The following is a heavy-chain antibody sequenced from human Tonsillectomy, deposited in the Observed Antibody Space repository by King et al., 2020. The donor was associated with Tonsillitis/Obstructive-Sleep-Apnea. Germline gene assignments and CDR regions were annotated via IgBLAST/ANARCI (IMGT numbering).Heavy chain of an antibody. CDR2: IKQDGSEK. J-gene: IGHJ2*01. V-gene: IGHV3-7*03. Sequence: VQLVQSGGGLVQPGGSLRLSCAASGFTFSTYWMSWVRQAPGKGLEWVANIKQDGSEKYYVDSVKGRFTISRDNAKNSLYLQMNSLRAEDTAVYYCARDSVASTATPDKTQRTRVRMRYALSAGVGCLCCVRWAGVGSGPYGGACSGGATPPPPSPPRRPRASPASAGARGR. CDR3: ARDSVASTATPDKTQRTRVRMRYALSAGVGCLCCVRWAGVGSGPYGGACSGGATPPPPSPPRRPRASPASAGA. CDR1: GFTFSTYW. D-gene: IGHD3-16*01.